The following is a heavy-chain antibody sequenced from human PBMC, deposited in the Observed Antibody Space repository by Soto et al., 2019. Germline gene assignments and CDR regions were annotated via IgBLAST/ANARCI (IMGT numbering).Heavy chain of an antibody. J-gene: IGHJ3*02. V-gene: IGHV3-30*18. CDR3: AKVDCSGGSCYYSAFDI. CDR1: GFTFSSYG. D-gene: IGHD2-15*01. CDR2: ISYDGSNK. Sequence: QVQLVESGGGVVQPGRSLRLSCAASGFTFSSYGMHWVRQAPGKGLEWVAVISYDGSNKYYADSVKGRFTISRDNSKNTLYLEMNSLRAEYTAVYYCAKVDCSGGSCYYSAFDIWGQGTMVTVSS.